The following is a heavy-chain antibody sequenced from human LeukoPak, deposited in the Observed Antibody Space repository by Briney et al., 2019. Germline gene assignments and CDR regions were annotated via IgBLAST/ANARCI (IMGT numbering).Heavy chain of an antibody. CDR1: GFTFSNYA. Sequence: GGSLRLSCAASGFTFSNYALSWVRQAPGKGLEWVSDISGSGGSTYYADSVKGRFTISRDNSKNTMYLQMNSLRAEDTAVYYCARSPYCSGGSCYSWFDPWGQGTLVTVSS. CDR2: ISGSGGST. CDR3: ARSPYCSGGSCYSWFDP. J-gene: IGHJ5*02. V-gene: IGHV3-23*01. D-gene: IGHD2-15*01.